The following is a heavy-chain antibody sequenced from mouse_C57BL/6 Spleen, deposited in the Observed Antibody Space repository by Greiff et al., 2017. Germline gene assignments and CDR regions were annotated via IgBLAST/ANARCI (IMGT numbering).Heavy chain of an antibody. CDR3: ARGDYYGSSPDY. Sequence: VQLQQSGPELVKPGASVKISCKASGYAFSSSWMNWVKQRPGKGLEWIGRIYPGDGDTNYNGKFKGKATLTADKSSSTAYMQLSSLTSEDSAVSFCARGDYYGSSPDYWGQCTTLTVSS. V-gene: IGHV1-82*01. CDR1: GYAFSSSW. CDR2: IYPGDGDT. J-gene: IGHJ2*01. D-gene: IGHD1-1*01.